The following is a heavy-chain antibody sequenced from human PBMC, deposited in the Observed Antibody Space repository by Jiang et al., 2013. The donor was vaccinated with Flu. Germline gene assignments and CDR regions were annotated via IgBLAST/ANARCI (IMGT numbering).Heavy chain of an antibody. CDR2: IYYSGST. CDR1: GGSVSSGSYY. V-gene: IGHV4-61*01. J-gene: IGHJ3*02. Sequence: LLKPSETLSLTCTVSGGSVSSGSYYWSWIRQPPGKGLEWIGYIYYSGSTNYNPSLKSRVTISVDTSKNQFSLKLSSVTAADTAVYYCARAVSQSRYAFDIWGQGTMVTVSS. CDR3: ARAVSQSRYAFDI. D-gene: IGHD5/OR15-5a*01.